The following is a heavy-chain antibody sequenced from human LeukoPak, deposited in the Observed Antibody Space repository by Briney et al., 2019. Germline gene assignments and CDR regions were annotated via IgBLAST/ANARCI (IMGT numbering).Heavy chain of an antibody. CDR1: GFTFTSYG. CDR3: ARDPLDYWATSSGSRRPAFDY. Sequence: EASVKVSCRASGFTFTSYGITWVRQAPGQGLEWMGWISAYNGNTQYAQNLQGRVTMTTDTSTNTAYMELRSLRSDDTAVYYCARDPLDYWATSSGSRRPAFDYWGQGTLVTVSS. J-gene: IGHJ4*02. D-gene: IGHD1-26*01. V-gene: IGHV1-18*01. CDR2: ISAYNGNT.